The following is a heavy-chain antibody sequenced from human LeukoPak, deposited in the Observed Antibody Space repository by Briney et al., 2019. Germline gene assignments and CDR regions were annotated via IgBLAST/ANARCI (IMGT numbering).Heavy chain of an antibody. CDR1: GFTFSSYG. CDR3: ARVYYYYQYMDV. V-gene: IGHV4-39*07. CDR2: IYYSGST. J-gene: IGHJ6*03. Sequence: GTLRLSCAASGFTFSSYGMNWVRQAPGKGLEWIGSIYYSGSTYYNSSLKSRVTISVDTSKNQFSLKLSSVTAADTAVYHCARVYYYYQYMDVWGKGTTVTVS.